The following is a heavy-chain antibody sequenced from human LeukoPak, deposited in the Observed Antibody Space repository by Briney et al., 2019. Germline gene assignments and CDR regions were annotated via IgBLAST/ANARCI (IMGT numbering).Heavy chain of an antibody. CDR3: ARANDPDYYDSSGYYPIDY. CDR2: IIPIFGTA. J-gene: IGHJ4*02. D-gene: IGHD3-22*01. CDR1: GGTFSSYA. Sequence: VASVKVSCKASGGTFSSYAISWVRQAPGQGLEWMGGIIPIFGTANYAQKFQGRVTITADESTSTAYMELSSLRSEDTAVYYCARANDPDYYDSSGYYPIDYWGQGTQVTVSS. V-gene: IGHV1-69*13.